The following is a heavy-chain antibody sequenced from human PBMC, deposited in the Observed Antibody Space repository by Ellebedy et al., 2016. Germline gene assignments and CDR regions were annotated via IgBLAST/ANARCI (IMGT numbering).Heavy chain of an antibody. CDR3: AKDKGFGELFSFDY. V-gene: IGHV3-7*01. Sequence: GESLKISCAASGFTFSRFWMTWVRQAPGKGLEWVANIMQDGSVKHYVDSVEGRFTISRDNAKNSLYLYMSNLRVEDTAVYYCAKDKGFGELFSFDYWGQGSLVTVSS. CDR1: GFTFSRFW. CDR2: IMQDGSVK. J-gene: IGHJ4*02. D-gene: IGHD3-10*01.